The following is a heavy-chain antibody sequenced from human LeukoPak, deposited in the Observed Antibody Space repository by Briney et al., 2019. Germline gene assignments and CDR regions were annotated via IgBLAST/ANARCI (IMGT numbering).Heavy chain of an antibody. D-gene: IGHD3-10*01. CDR2: IYYSGST. J-gene: IGHJ6*02. CDR3: ARRVVRGGIDV. Sequence: SETLSLTCTVSGGSLSSYYWSWIRQPPGKGLEWIGYIYYSGSTNYNPSFKSRVTISVDTSKNQFSLKLGSVTAADTAVYYCARRVVRGGIDVWGQGTTVTVSS. V-gene: IGHV4-59*08. CDR1: GGSLSSYY.